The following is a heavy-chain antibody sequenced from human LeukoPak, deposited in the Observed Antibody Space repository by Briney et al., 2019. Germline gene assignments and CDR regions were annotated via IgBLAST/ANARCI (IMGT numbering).Heavy chain of an antibody. V-gene: IGHV1-69*01. CDR2: IIPIFGTA. J-gene: IGHJ5*02. D-gene: IGHD2-2*01. CDR1: GGTFSSNA. Sequence: ASVKVSCKASGGTFSSNAIRWVRQAPGQGLEWMGGIIPIFGTANYAQKFQGRVTITADESTSTAYMELSSLRSEDTAVYYCARTEVVPAYRGVGWFDPWGQGTLVTVSS. CDR3: ARTEVVPAYRGVGWFDP.